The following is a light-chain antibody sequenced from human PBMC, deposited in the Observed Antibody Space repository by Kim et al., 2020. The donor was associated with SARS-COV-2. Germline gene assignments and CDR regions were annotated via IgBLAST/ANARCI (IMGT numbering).Light chain of an antibody. CDR1: SSNIGSNY. CDR3: AAWDDSHYV. Sequence: QSVLTQPPSASGTPGQRVTISCSGSSSNIGSNYVYWYQQLPGTVPKLLIYRNNQRPSGVPDRFSGSKSGTPASLAISGLRSEDEADYYCAAWDDSHYVFGTGTKVTVL. J-gene: IGLJ1*01. V-gene: IGLV1-47*01. CDR2: RNN.